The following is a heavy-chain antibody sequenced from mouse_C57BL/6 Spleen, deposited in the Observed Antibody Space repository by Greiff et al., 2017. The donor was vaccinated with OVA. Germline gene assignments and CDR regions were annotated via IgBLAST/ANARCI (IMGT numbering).Heavy chain of an antibody. CDR2: IYPGSGST. D-gene: IGHD1-1*01. J-gene: IGHJ4*01. CDR1: GYTFTSYW. CDR3: ARKGATTVVATEAMDY. V-gene: IGHV1-55*01. Sequence: QVQLQQPGAELVKPGASVKMSCKASGYTFTSYWITWVKQRPGQGLEWIGDIYPGSGSTNYNEKFKSKATLTVDTSSSTAYMQLSSLTSEDSAVYYCARKGATTVVATEAMDYWGQGTSVTVSS.